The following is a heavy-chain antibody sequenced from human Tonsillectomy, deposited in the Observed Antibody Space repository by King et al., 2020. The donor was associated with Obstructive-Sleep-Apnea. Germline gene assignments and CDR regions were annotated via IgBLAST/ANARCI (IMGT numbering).Heavy chain of an antibody. V-gene: IGHV3-23*04. CDR2: ISGSGGTT. CDR1: GFTFNISA. CDR3: AEVSLFYDSSGYYHRWFDY. D-gene: IGHD3-22*01. Sequence: VQLVQSGGGLVEPGGSLRLSCVASGFTFNISAMSWVRQAPGKGLEWVSAISGSGGTTYYADSVKGRFTISRDNSKNTLYLQMNRLRAEDTAVYYCAEVSLFYDSSGYYHRWFDYWGQGTLVTVSS. J-gene: IGHJ4*02.